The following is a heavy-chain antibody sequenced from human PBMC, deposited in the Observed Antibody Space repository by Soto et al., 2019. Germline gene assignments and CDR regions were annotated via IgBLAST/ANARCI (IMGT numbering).Heavy chain of an antibody. J-gene: IGHJ3*02. Sequence: GGSLRLSCAASGFTFRTYAMHWVRQAPGKGLEWVAVVSYDGNNKFYADSLKGRFTISRDNSKNTLFLQMNSLRAEDTAVYYCARATYGSGTPGVGGTFDIWGQGTMVTVSS. D-gene: IGHD3-10*01. CDR1: GFTFRTYA. V-gene: IGHV3-30-3*01. CDR2: VSYDGNNK. CDR3: ARATYGSGTPGVGGTFDI.